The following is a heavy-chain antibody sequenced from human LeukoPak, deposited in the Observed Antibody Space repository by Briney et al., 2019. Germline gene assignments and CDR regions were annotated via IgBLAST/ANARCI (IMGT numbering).Heavy chain of an antibody. CDR2: IYTSGST. D-gene: IGHD6-6*01. CDR1: GGSISSGSYY. V-gene: IGHV4-61*02. J-gene: IGHJ6*03. Sequence: SQTLSLTCTVSGGSISSGSYYWSWIRQPAGKGLEWIGRIYTSGSTNYNPSLKSRVTISVDTSKNQFSLKLSSVTATDTAVYYCARQEGSSYYYYYMDVWGKGTTVTVSS. CDR3: ARQEGSSYYYYYMDV.